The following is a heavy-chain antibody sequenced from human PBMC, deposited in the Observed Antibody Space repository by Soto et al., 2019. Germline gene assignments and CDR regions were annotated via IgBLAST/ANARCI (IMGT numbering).Heavy chain of an antibody. J-gene: IGHJ4*02. CDR2: IWYDGSKE. V-gene: IGHV3-33*01. CDR1: GFTFSDYG. Sequence: QVQLVESGGGVVQPGRSLRLACAASGFTFSDYGMHWVRQAPGKGLEWVALIWYDGSKEYYADSVKGRFTISRDNSKNTLFLQMNSLGAEHTGVYYGARDSDTVLDTTLGYDLDCWGQGILVTVSP. D-gene: IGHD3-3*01. CDR3: ARDSDTVLDTTLGYDLDC.